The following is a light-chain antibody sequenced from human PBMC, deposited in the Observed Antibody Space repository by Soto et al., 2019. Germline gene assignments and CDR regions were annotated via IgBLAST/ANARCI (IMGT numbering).Light chain of an antibody. J-gene: IGKJ5*01. V-gene: IGKV3-15*01. Sequence: EIMMTQSPATLSVSPGERATLSCRASQSVSNNVAWYQQKPGQAPRLLIYYASTRATGIPARFSGSGSGTEFTLTISSLQSEDFALYYCQQYNNWPPITFGQGTHWRLN. CDR1: QSVSNN. CDR2: YAS. CDR3: QQYNNWPPIT.